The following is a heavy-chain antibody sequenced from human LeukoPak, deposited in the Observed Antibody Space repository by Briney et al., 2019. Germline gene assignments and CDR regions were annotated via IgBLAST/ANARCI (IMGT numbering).Heavy chain of an antibody. CDR1: GFTFSSYG. J-gene: IGHJ4*01. Sequence: GGSLRLSCAASGFTFSSYGMNWVRQAPGKGLEWVAFIRYDGSNKYYADSVKGRFTISRDNSKNTLYLQMNSLRAVDAAVYYCPKNRREYSSGWYLDNWGQGTPVTVSS. CDR3: PKNRREYSSGWYLDN. V-gene: IGHV3-30*02. D-gene: IGHD6-19*01. CDR2: IRYDGSNK.